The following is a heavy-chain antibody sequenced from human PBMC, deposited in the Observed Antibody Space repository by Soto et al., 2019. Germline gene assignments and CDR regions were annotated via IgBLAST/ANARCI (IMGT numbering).Heavy chain of an antibody. CDR3: ARPHGYCSGGSCPRHESPSEKTGYYGMDV. CDR2: IYYSRNT. D-gene: IGHD2-15*01. V-gene: IGHV4-39*02. J-gene: IGHJ6*02. Sequence: YESLSQTSPVSACSISSSSYYWEWFLQPPGKEQEWVGTIYYSRNTYYNPSHRRRGDKSVDTSKKHISLKLTCVTAADTAVYYCARPHGYCSGGSCPRHESPSEKTGYYGMDVWGQGTTVS. CDR1: ACSISSSSYY.